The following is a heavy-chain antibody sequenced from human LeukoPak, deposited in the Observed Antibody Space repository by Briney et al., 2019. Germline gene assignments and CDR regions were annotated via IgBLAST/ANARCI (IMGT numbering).Heavy chain of an antibody. CDR3: ARHNSYNNNGDWFDP. J-gene: IGHJ5*02. Sequence: GGSLRLSCAASGFTVSSNYMSWVRQAPGKGLEWVSVIYGGGNTYYTDSVKGRFTISRDNSKNTLYLQMNSLRAEDTAVYYCARHNSYNNNGDWFDPWGQGTLVTVSS. CDR2: IYGGGNT. V-gene: IGHV3-53*01. D-gene: IGHD2/OR15-2a*01. CDR1: GFTVSSNY.